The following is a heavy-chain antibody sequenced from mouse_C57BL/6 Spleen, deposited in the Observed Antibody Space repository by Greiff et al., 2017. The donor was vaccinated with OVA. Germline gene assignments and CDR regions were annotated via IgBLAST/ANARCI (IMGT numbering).Heavy chain of an antibody. Sequence: QVQLQQSGPELVKPGASVKISCKASGYAFSSYWMNWVKQRPGKGLEWIGRTYPGDGDTNYNGKFKGQATLTADKSSSTAYMQLSSLTSEDSAVYYCAKGLGFAYWGQGTLVTVSA. D-gene: IGHD2-4*01. CDR1: GYAFSSYW. V-gene: IGHV1-82*01. J-gene: IGHJ3*01. CDR3: AKGLGFAY. CDR2: TYPGDGDT.